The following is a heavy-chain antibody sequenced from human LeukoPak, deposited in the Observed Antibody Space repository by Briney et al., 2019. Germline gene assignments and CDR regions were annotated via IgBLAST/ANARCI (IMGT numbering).Heavy chain of an antibody. CDR3: ARVRGYCSSTICYRYYFDY. CDR1: GYSISSGYY. V-gene: IGHV4-38-2*02. D-gene: IGHD2-2*01. J-gene: IGHJ4*02. CDR2: TYRSGST. Sequence: SETLSLTCTVSGYSISSGYYWGWIRQPPGQGLEWIGTTYRSGSTYYNPSLKSRVTISVDTSKNQFSLKLTSVTAADTAVYYCARVRGYCSSTICYRYYFDYWGQGTLVTVSS.